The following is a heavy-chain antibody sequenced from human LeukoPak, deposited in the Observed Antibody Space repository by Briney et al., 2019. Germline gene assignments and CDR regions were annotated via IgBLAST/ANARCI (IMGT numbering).Heavy chain of an antibody. D-gene: IGHD1-26*01. Sequence: SGGSLRLSCVASGFSFSTYWMHWVRQAPGKGLEWVSRINGDGSSTSYADSVKGRFTISRDKAKNTVYLQMNSLRVEDTAVYYCIRDFGSVGATNAFDIWGQGTMVTVSS. V-gene: IGHV3-74*01. J-gene: IGHJ3*02. CDR2: INGDGSST. CDR1: GFSFSTYW. CDR3: IRDFGSVGATNAFDI.